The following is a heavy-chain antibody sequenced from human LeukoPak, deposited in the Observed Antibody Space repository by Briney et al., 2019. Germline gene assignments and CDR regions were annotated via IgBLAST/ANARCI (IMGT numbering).Heavy chain of an antibody. CDR3: AKGAISGYGGYFFDY. J-gene: IGHJ4*02. CDR2: IYSGGST. CDR1: GFTVSSNY. Sequence: GGSLRLSCAASGFTVSSNYMSWVRQAPGKGLEWVSVIYSGGSTYYADSVKGRFTISRDNSKNTLYLQMNSLRGEDTAVYYCAKGAISGYGGYFFDYWGQGTLVTVSS. V-gene: IGHV3-53*01. D-gene: IGHD5-12*01.